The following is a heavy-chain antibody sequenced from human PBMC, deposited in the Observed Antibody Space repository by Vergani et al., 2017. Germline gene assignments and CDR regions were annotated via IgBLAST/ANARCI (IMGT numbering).Heavy chain of an antibody. J-gene: IGHJ6*02. D-gene: IGHD3-3*01. Sequence: EVQLVESGGGLVQPGGSLRLSCAASGFTVSSNYMSWVRQAPGKGLEWVSVIYSGGSTYYADSVKGRFTISRDNSKNTLYLQMNSLRAEDTAVYYCARITTYYDFWSGYSYGMDVWGQGTTVTVSS. V-gene: IGHV3-66*02. CDR3: ARITTYYDFWSGYSYGMDV. CDR2: IYSGGST. CDR1: GFTVSSNY.